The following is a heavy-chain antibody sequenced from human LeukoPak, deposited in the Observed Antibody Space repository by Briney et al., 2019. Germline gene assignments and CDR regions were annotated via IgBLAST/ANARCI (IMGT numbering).Heavy chain of an antibody. J-gene: IGHJ4*02. Sequence: GGSLRLSCAASGFTFSSHGIHWVRQAPGRGLEWVAVIWYDGTNKYYEDSVKGRFSISRDDSKNTVYLQMNSLRAEDTAVYYCARDSGYSYADDYWGQGTLVTVSS. CDR2: IWYDGTNK. CDR3: ARDSGYSYADDY. CDR1: GFTFSSHG. V-gene: IGHV3-33*01. D-gene: IGHD5-18*01.